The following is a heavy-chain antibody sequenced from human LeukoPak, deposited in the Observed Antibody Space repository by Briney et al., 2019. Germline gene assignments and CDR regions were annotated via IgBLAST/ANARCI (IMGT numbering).Heavy chain of an antibody. CDR2: ISAYNGDI. J-gene: IGHJ4*02. CDR3: AGVGRDYGGNRFSDY. CDR1: GGTFSSYA. D-gene: IGHD4-23*01. Sequence: ASAKVSCKASGGTFSSYAISWVRQAPGQGLEWMGWISAYNGDINYAQKFQGRVTMTTDTSTSTAYMELRSLRSDDTAIYYCAGVGRDYGGNRFSDYWGQGTLVTVSS. V-gene: IGHV1-18*01.